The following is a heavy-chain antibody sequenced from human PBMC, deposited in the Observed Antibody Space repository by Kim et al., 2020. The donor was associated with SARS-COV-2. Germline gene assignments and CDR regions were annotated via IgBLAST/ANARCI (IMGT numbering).Heavy chain of an antibody. D-gene: IGHD3-22*01. V-gene: IGHV3-30*01. J-gene: IGHJ3*01. Sequence: DPVKGRFTISRDNSKNTLYLQMNSLRAEDTAVYYCARDANYYDSSGGLFWGQGTMVTVSS. CDR3: ARDANYYDSSGGLF.